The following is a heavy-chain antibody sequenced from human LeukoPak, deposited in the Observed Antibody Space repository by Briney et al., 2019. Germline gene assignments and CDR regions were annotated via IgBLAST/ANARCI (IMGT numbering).Heavy chain of an antibody. Sequence: GGSLSLSDAASDFTYSAYNMNWIRLAPGKGLEWVSSISSSRTYIYYADSVKGRFTISRDNAKNSLYLQMNSLRAEDTALYFCARDSDYGDCFDQWGQGTLVTVSS. D-gene: IGHD4-17*01. V-gene: IGHV3-21*06. CDR1: DFTYSAYN. J-gene: IGHJ4*02. CDR3: ARDSDYGDCFDQ. CDR2: ISSSRTYI.